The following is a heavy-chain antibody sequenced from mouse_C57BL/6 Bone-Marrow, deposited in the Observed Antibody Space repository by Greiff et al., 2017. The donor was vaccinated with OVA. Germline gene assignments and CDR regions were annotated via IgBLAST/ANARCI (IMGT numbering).Heavy chain of an antibody. CDR3: ARMGGEAYFDY. J-gene: IGHJ2*01. CDR2: ISYDGSN. CDR1: GYSITSGYY. V-gene: IGHV3-6*01. D-gene: IGHD2-3*01. Sequence: EVQRVESGPGLVKPSQSLSLTCSVTGYSITSGYYWNWIRQFPGNKLEWMGYISYDGSNNYNPSLNNRISITRDTSKNQFFLKLNSVTTEDTATYYCARMGGEAYFDYWGQGTTLTVSS.